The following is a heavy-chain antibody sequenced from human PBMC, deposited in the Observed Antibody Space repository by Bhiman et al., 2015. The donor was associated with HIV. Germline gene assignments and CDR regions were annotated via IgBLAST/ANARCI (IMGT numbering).Heavy chain of an antibody. D-gene: IGHD3-3*01. V-gene: IGHV3-11*04. CDR1: GFTFSDYY. J-gene: IGHJ5*02. CDR3: AKGVSRTYFDFWNGNWVDR. Sequence: QVQLVESGGGLVKPGGSLRLSCAASGFTFSDYYMSWIRQAPGKGLEWVSFISRSGSTIYYGDSVKGRFSFSRDNAKNSLYLQMNSLRAEDTAVYYCAKGVSRTYFDFWNGNWVDRWGQGTLVTVSS. CDR2: ISRSGSTI.